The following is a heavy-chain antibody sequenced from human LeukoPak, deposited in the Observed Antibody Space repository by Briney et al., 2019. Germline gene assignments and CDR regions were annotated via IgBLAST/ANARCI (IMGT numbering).Heavy chain of an antibody. Sequence: GGSLTLSCAASGFTFDDYAMHWVRQPPGKGLEWVSLIHWDGGSAYYADSVKGRFSISRDNNKNTLYLQMNTLRAEDTAVYYCARDRIAAAGTRRAHDAFDIWGQGTMVTVSS. CDR3: ARDRIAAAGTRRAHDAFDI. J-gene: IGHJ3*02. D-gene: IGHD6-13*01. CDR1: GFTFDDYA. V-gene: IGHV3-43D*03. CDR2: IHWDGGSA.